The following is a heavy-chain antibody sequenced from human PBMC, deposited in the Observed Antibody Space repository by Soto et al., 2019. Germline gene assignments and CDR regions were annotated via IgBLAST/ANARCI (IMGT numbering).Heavy chain of an antibody. J-gene: IGHJ6*03. CDR1: GGSISSYY. CDR2: IYYSGST. V-gene: IGHV4-59*01. Sequence: PSETLSLTCTVSGGSISSYYWSWIRQPPGKGLEWIGYIYYSGSTNYNPSLKSRVTISVDTSKNQFSLKLSSVTAADTAECYCARVARITMVRGISPDYYYMDVWGKGTTVTVSS. CDR3: ARVARITMVRGISPDYYYMDV. D-gene: IGHD3-10*01.